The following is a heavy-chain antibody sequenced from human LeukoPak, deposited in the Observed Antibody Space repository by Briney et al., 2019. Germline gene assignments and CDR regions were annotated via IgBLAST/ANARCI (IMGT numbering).Heavy chain of an antibody. CDR3: GRGRLKRVPFTKVAGALDY. V-gene: IGHV1-18*01. CDR1: GYTFRNYG. Sequence: ASVKVSCKASGYTFRNYGITWVRQAPGQGLEWMGWIGTYNGNTDYAQKFQGRVIMTADTSTTTAHMELRSLRSDDTAVYYCGRGRLKRVPFTKVAGALDYWGQGTRVTVSS. D-gene: IGHD6-19*01. CDR2: IGTYNGNT. J-gene: IGHJ4*02.